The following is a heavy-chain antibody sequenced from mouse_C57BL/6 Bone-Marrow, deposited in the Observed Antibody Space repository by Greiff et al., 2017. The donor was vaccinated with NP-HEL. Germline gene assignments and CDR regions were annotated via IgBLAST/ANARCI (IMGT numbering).Heavy chain of an antibody. J-gene: IGHJ3*01. CDR3: ARMSSSYGFAY. D-gene: IGHD1-1*01. V-gene: IGHV3-6*01. Sequence: EVKLVESGPGLVKPSQSLSLTCSVTGYSITSGYYWNWIRQFPGNKLEWMGYISYDGSNNYNPSLKNRISITRDTSKNQFFLKLNSVTTEDTATYYCARMSSSYGFAYWGQGTLVTVSA. CDR1: GYSITSGYY. CDR2: ISYDGSN.